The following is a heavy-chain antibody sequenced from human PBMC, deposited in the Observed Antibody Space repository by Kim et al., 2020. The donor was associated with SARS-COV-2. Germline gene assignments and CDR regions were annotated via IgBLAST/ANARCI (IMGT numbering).Heavy chain of an antibody. CDR3: ARRHSSSSSPFDY. CDR2: ISSSSSYI. V-gene: IGHV3-21*01. CDR1: GFTFSSYS. D-gene: IGHD6-6*01. Sequence: GGSLRLSCAASGFTFSSYSMNWVRQAPGKGLEWVSSISSSSSYIYYADSVKGRFTISRDNAKNSLYLQMNSLRAEDTAVYYCARRHSSSSSPFDYWGQGTLVTVSS. J-gene: IGHJ4*02.